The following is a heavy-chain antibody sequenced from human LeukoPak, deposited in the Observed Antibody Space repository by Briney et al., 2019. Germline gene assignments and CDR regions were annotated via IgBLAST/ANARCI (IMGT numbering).Heavy chain of an antibody. V-gene: IGHV4-59*08. CDR2: IYYSGST. J-gene: IGHJ6*02. CDR1: GGSISSYY. D-gene: IGHD3-10*01. CDR3: AGGVEVLWFGEYYGMDV. Sequence: PSETLSLTCTVSGGSISSYYWSWIRQPPGKGLEWIGYIYYSGSTNYNPSLKSRVNISVDTSKNQFSLKLSTVTAADTAVYYCAGGVEVLWFGEYYGMDVWGQGTTVTVSS.